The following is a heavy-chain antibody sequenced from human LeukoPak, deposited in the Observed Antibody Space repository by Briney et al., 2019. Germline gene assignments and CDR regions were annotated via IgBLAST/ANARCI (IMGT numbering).Heavy chain of an antibody. CDR1: GFTFSSYA. CDR3: ANVDSSSWSPFDP. D-gene: IGHD6-13*01. CDR2: NSGSGGST. Sequence: GGSLRLSCAASGFTFSSYAMSWVRQAPGKGLEWISANSGSGGSTYYADSVKRRFTISRDNSKNTVYLQMNSLRAEDTAVYYCANVDSSSWSPFDPWGQGTLVTVSS. J-gene: IGHJ5*02. V-gene: IGHV3-23*01.